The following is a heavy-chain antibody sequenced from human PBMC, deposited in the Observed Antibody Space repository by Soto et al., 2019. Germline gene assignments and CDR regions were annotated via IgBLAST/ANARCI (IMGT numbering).Heavy chain of an antibody. D-gene: IGHD3-3*02. CDR1: GFNISSSSYY. CDR3: ASPKIAFYNWFDP. CDR2: IYYSGST. J-gene: IGHJ5*02. Sequence: SETLSLTSTVSGFNISSSSYYWGWIRQPPGKGLEWIGSIYYSGSTYYNPSLKSRVTISVDTSKNQFSLKLSSVTAADTAVYYCASPKIAFYNWFDPWGQGTLVTVSS. V-gene: IGHV4-39*01.